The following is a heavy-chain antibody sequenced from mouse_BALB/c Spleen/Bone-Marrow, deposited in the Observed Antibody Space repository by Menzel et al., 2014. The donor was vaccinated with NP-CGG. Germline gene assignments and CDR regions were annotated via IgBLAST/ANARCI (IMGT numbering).Heavy chain of an antibody. J-gene: IGHJ3*01. Sequence: LQQSGAELVKPGASVKMSCKASGYTFTSYNMHWVKQTPGQGLEWIGAIYPGNGDTSYNQKFKGKATLTADKSSSTAYMQLSSLTPEDSAVYYCARWGWDRFAYWGQGTLVTVSA. CDR1: GYTFTSYN. V-gene: IGHV1-12*01. CDR3: ARWGWDRFAY. CDR2: IYPGNGDT. D-gene: IGHD4-1*01.